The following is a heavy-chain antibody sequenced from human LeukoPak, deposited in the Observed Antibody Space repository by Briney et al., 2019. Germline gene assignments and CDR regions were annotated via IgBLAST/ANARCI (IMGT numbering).Heavy chain of an antibody. CDR1: GFTFSNYA. CDR3: AKATYYDFWSGYTNYGMDV. D-gene: IGHD3-3*01. CDR2: ISGSGGST. Sequence: GGSLRLSCAAAGFTFSNYAMSWVRQAPGKGLEWVSAISGSGGSTYYADSVKGRFTISRDNSKNTLYLQMNSLRAEDTAVYYCAKATYYDFWSGYTNYGMDVWGQGTTVTVSS. J-gene: IGHJ6*01. V-gene: IGHV3-23*01.